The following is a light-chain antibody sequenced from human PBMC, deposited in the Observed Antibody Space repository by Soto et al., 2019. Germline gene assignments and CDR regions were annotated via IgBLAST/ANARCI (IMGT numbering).Light chain of an antibody. J-gene: IGKJ5*01. CDR1: QSVSSY. CDR3: QQRSNWPPSVT. V-gene: IGKV3-11*01. CDR2: DAS. Sequence: EIVLTQSPATLSLSPGERATLSCRASQSVSSYLAWYQQKPGQAPRLLIYDASNRATGIPARFSGSGSGTVFTLTISSLEPEDFAVDYCQQRSNWPPSVTFGQGTRLESK.